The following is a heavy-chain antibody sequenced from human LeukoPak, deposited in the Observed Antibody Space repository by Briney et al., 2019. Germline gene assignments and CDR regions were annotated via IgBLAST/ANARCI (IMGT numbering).Heavy chain of an antibody. Sequence: GASVKVSCKASGYTFTSYYMHWVRQAPGQGLEWMGRINPNSGGTNYAQKFQGRVTMTRDTSISTAYMELSRLRSDDTAVYYCAKVFVGGSSFGESIDYWGQGTLVTVSS. D-gene: IGHD3-10*01. J-gene: IGHJ4*02. V-gene: IGHV1-2*06. CDR1: GYTFTSYY. CDR3: AKVFVGGSSFGESIDY. CDR2: INPNSGGT.